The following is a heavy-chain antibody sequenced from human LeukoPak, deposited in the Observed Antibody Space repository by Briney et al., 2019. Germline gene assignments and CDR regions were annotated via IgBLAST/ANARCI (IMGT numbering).Heavy chain of an antibody. V-gene: IGHV3-21*01. Sequence: PGGSLRLSCAASGFTFSSYSMNWVRQAPGKGLEWVSSISSSSSYIYYADSVEGRFTISRDNAKNSLYLQMNSLRAEDTAVYYCARDQRGVAELNYYYYGMDVWGQGTTVTVSS. CDR2: ISSSSSYI. D-gene: IGHD2-15*01. J-gene: IGHJ6*02. CDR3: ARDQRGVAELNYYYYGMDV. CDR1: GFTFSSYS.